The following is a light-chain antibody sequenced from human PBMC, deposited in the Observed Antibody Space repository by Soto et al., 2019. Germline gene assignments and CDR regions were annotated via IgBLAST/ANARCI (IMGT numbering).Light chain of an antibody. Sequence: SALTQPPSASGSPGQSVTISCTGTSSDVGGYNYVSWYQQHPGKAPKLMIYEVSKRPSWVPDRFSGSKSGNTASLTVSGLQAEDEADYYCSSYAGSNNFVVFGGGTKLTVL. V-gene: IGLV2-8*01. CDR2: EVS. CDR3: SSYAGSNNFVV. CDR1: SSDVGGYNY. J-gene: IGLJ2*01.